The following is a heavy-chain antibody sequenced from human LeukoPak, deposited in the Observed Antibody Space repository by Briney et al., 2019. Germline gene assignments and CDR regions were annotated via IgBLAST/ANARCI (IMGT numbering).Heavy chain of an antibody. CDR3: ARGSPSDDSSVYYALRNSDY. Sequence: ASVKVSCKASGYTFTGYYMHWVRQAPGQGLEWMGWINPNSGGTNYAQKFQGRVTMTRDTSISTAYMELSRLRSDDTAVYYCARGSPSDDSSVYYALRNSDYWGQGTLVTVSS. J-gene: IGHJ4*02. CDR2: INPNSGGT. D-gene: IGHD3-22*01. V-gene: IGHV1-2*02. CDR1: GYTFTGYY.